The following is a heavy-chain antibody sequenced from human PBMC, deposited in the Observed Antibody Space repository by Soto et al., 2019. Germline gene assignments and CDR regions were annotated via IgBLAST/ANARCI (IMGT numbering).Heavy chain of an antibody. CDR2: IYYSGST. CDR1: GGSISSYY. Sequence: PSETLSLTCTVSGGSISSYYWSWIRQPPGKGLEWIGYIYYSGSTNYNPSLKSRVTISVDTSKNQFSLKLSSVTAADTAVYYCARGTKQLEGWFDPWGQGTLVTVSS. J-gene: IGHJ5*02. V-gene: IGHV4-59*01. CDR3: ARGTKQLEGWFDP. D-gene: IGHD6-6*01.